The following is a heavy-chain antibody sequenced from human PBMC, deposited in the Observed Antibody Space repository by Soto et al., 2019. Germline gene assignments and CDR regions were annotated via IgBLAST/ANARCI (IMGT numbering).Heavy chain of an antibody. V-gene: IGHV4-4*07. CDR3: ARDGSDSYGLDV. J-gene: IGHJ6*02. D-gene: IGHD3-10*01. CDR2: IYNGGNT. CDR1: GGSISSYY. Sequence: SETLSLTCTVSGGSISSYYWSWIRQSAGKGLEWIGRIYNGGNTQYNPSLKSRVTMSADTSKNQLSLRLNSVTAADTAVYYCARDGSDSYGLDVWGQGTTVTVS.